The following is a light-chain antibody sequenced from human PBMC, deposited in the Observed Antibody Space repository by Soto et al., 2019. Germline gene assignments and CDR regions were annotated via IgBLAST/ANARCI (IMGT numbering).Light chain of an antibody. CDR3: SSYITSGSLV. Sequence: QSALTQPASVSGSPGQSITISCTGTSSDVGGYNYVSWYQQHPGKAPKLMIYDVSNRPSGVSNRFSGSKSGNTASLTISGLQAEDEADYYCSSYITSGSLVFGGGTKLTVL. CDR2: DVS. V-gene: IGLV2-14*01. CDR1: SSDVGGYNY. J-gene: IGLJ2*01.